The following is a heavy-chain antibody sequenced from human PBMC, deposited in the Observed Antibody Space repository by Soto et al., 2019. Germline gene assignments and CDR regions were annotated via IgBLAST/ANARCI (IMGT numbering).Heavy chain of an antibody. D-gene: IGHD5-18*01. V-gene: IGHV3-30*18. CDR1: GFIFSDFG. J-gene: IGHJ3*01. CDR3: VKGDLDTAVVNSPDAFDF. Sequence: PGSLWKISCEASGFIFSDFGMHWVRQAPGKGLEWVAVISYDGNNKYYAQSVKGRFTISRDNSKNTLFLNMDSLRPEDTAVYHCVKGDLDTAVVNSPDAFDFWGPGTMVTVSS. CDR2: ISYDGNNK.